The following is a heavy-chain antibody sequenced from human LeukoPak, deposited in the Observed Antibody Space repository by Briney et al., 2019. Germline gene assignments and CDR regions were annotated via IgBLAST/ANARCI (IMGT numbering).Heavy chain of an antibody. CDR1: GAFISGGTYY. V-gene: IGHV4-30-2*01. CDR2: IYHSGTT. Sequence: PSETLSLTCTVSGAFISGGTYYWSWIRQPPGKGLEWLGYIYHSGTTYYNPSLKSRLTISLDRSKNQFSLKLSSVTAADTAVYYCASSVVVVAATREVYYDSSGYIRWGQGTLVTVSS. CDR3: ASSVVVVAATREVYYDSSGYIR. D-gene: IGHD2-15*01. J-gene: IGHJ4*02.